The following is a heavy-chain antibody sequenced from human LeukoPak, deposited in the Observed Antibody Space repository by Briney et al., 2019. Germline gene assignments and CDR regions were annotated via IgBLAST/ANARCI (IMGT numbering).Heavy chain of an antibody. CDR2: INSSGNI. D-gene: IGHD3-10*01. V-gene: IGHV4-34*01. CDR1: GGSFSGYY. Sequence: SETLSLTCAVYGGSFSGYYWSWIRQPPGKGLEWIGEINSSGNINYNPSLKSRVTISVDMSKNQFSLKLSSVTAADTAMYYCARDARFGELVDYWGQGTLVTVSS. CDR3: ARDARFGELVDY. J-gene: IGHJ4*02.